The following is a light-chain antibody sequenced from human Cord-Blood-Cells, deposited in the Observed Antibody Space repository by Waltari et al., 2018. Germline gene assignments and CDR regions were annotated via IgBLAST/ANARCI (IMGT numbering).Light chain of an antibody. V-gene: IGLV3-1*01. CDR1: NLGEKY. CDR2: QDS. J-gene: IGLJ3*02. Sequence: YELTQSPPVSVSPGQTASITCSGDNLGEKYACQYQQKPGQSPVLVIYQDSKRPAGIPERFSGSNSGKTATLTISGTQSMDEADYYCQAWDSSTAVFGGGTKLTVL. CDR3: QAWDSSTAV.